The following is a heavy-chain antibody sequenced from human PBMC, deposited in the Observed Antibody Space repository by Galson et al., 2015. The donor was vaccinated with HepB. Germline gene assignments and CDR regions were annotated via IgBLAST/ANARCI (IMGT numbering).Heavy chain of an antibody. CDR1: GFKFNNYE. Sequence: SLRLSCAASGFKFNNYEMNWVRQAPGKGLEWVSYISSSGITLHYADSVKGRFTISRDNAKNSLYLQMNSLRAEDTAVYYCARGDYYDSSGYYPTAAFDIWGQGTMVTVSS. V-gene: IGHV3-48*03. J-gene: IGHJ3*02. D-gene: IGHD3-22*01. CDR2: ISSSGITL. CDR3: ARGDYYDSSGYYPTAAFDI.